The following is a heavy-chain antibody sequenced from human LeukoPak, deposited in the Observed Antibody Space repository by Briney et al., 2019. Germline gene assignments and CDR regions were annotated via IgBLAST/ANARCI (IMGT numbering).Heavy chain of an antibody. D-gene: IGHD3-22*01. CDR1: GGSVSSGSYY. CDR3: ARGVTMIVVVIHDWYFDL. CDR2: LYYRGST. J-gene: IGHJ2*01. Sequence: SETLSLTCTVSGGSVSSGSYYWRWIRQPPGKGLEWIGYLYYRGSTNYNPSLKSRVTISVDTSKNQFSLKLTSVTAADTAVYYCARGVTMIVVVIHDWYFDLWGRGTLVTVSS. V-gene: IGHV4-61*01.